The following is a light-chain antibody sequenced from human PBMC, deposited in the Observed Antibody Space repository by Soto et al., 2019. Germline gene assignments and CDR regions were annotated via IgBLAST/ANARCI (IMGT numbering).Light chain of an antibody. V-gene: IGKV3-20*01. CDR1: QSVASNS. J-gene: IGKJ2*01. CDR2: GAS. Sequence: ETVLTQSPGTLSLSPGETATLSCRASQSVASNSLAWYQQKPGQAPRLLVYGASGRATDIPDRFSGRGSGTDFTLTINRLEPEDFAFYYCQNYDTSPYTFGQGTKLEIK. CDR3: QNYDTSPYT.